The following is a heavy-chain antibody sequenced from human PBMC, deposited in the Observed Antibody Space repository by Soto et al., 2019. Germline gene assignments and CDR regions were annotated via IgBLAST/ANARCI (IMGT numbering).Heavy chain of an antibody. CDR3: ASDDSSGYYLVFDY. D-gene: IGHD3-22*01. Sequence: SVKVSCKASGGTFSSYAISWVRQAPGQGLEWMGGIIPIFGTANYAQKFQGRVTITADKSTSTAYMELSSLRSEDTAVYYCASDDSSGYYLVFDYWGQGTLVTVSS. J-gene: IGHJ4*02. V-gene: IGHV1-69*06. CDR1: GGTFSSYA. CDR2: IIPIFGTA.